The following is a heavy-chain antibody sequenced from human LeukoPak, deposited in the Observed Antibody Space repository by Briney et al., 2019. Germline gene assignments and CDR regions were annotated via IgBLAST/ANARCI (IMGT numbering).Heavy chain of an antibody. Sequence: GRSLRLSCAASGFTFSSYGMHWVRQAPGKGLEWITIISYDGSNKYYADSVKGRFTISRDNAKKSVYLQMNSLRAEDTAVYYCARAYSERYGLGYYYMDVWGKGTTVTISS. V-gene: IGHV3-30*03. CDR1: GFTFSSYG. D-gene: IGHD1-26*01. J-gene: IGHJ6*03. CDR3: ARAYSERYGLGYYYMDV. CDR2: ISYDGSNK.